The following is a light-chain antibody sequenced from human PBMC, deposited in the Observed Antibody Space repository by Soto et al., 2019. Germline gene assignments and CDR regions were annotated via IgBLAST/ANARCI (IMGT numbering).Light chain of an antibody. CDR1: QSVSSN. CDR2: GAS. CDR3: QQYNNWPPLT. Sequence: EIVMTQSPATLSVSPGERATLSCRASQSVSSNLAWYQQKPGPAPRLLIYGASTRATGIPARFSGSGYGTEFTLTISSLQSEDFAVYYCQQYNNWPPLTFGGGTKVEIK. V-gene: IGKV3-15*01. J-gene: IGKJ4*01.